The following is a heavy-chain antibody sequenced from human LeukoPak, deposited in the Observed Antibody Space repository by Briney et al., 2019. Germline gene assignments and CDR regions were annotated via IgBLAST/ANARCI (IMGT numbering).Heavy chain of an antibody. Sequence: GGSLRLSCAASGFTFSSSSMNWVRQAPGKGLEWVSSISSSSSYIYYADSVKGRFTISRDNAKNSLYLQMDIQRAEDTAVYYCARILVAAAGDAFDIWGQGTMVTVSS. CDR2: ISSSSSYI. D-gene: IGHD6-13*01. J-gene: IGHJ3*02. CDR1: GFTFSSSS. V-gene: IGHV3-21*01. CDR3: ARILVAAAGDAFDI.